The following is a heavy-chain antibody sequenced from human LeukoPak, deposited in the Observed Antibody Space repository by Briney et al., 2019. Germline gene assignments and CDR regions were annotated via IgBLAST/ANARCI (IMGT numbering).Heavy chain of an antibody. V-gene: IGHV3-48*03. Sequence: TGGSLRLSCVTSGFTFSTFEMAWVRQAPGKGLEFVSHISSSGSPIVYTDSVKGRFTISRDDAKNSLFLQMNSLTAEDTAVYFCAGGPQYSGSYAYWGQGTLVTVSS. CDR1: GFTFSTFE. CDR2: ISSSGSPI. D-gene: IGHD1-26*01. J-gene: IGHJ4*02. CDR3: AGGPQYSGSYAY.